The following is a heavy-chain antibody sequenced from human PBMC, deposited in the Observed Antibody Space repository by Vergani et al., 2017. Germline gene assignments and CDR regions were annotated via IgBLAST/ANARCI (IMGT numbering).Heavy chain of an antibody. CDR1: GFTFSSYS. Sequence: EVQLVESGGGLVKPGGSLRLSCAASGFTFSSYSMNWVRQAPGKGLEWVSYISSSGSTIYYADSVKGRFTISRDNAKNSLYLQMNSLRAEDTAVYYCARDRYCSSTSCYAYYYYGMDVWGQGTTVTVSS. D-gene: IGHD2-2*01. V-gene: IGHV3-21*05. J-gene: IGHJ6*02. CDR2: ISSSGSTI. CDR3: ARDRYCSSTSCYAYYYYGMDV.